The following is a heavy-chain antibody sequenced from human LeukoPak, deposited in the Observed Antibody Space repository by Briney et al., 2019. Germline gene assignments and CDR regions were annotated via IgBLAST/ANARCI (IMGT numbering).Heavy chain of an antibody. CDR2: ISGSGDST. D-gene: IGHD2-8*02. Sequence: GGSLRLSCAASGFTFSNAWMSWVRRAPGKGLEWVSAISGSGDSTFYADYLKGRFTISRDKSKNTLYLDMNSLTAEDTAVYYCAKDRAGGAFDDDAFDIWGQGTMVTVSS. V-gene: IGHV3-23*01. CDR3: AKDRAGGAFDDDAFDI. J-gene: IGHJ3*02. CDR1: GFTFSNAW.